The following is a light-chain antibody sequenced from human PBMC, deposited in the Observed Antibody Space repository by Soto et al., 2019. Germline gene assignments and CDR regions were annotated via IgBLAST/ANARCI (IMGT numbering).Light chain of an antibody. CDR3: QQYDNWWT. CDR1: QSVSSN. J-gene: IGKJ1*01. Sequence: EIVMTQSPATLSVSPGERATLSCRASQSVSSNLAWYQQKPGQAPRLLIYGASTRATGIPARFSGSGSGTEFILTISSLQSEDVAVYYCQQYDNWWTFGQGTRVDIK. CDR2: GAS. V-gene: IGKV3-15*01.